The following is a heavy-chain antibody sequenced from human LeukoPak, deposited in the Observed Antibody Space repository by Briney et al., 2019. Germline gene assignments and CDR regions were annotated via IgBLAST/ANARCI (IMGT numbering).Heavy chain of an antibody. D-gene: IGHD3-22*01. Sequence: SHSLSLTCTVAGGSIGSGGYYWGWIRQHPGKGLEWIGYIYDSGSTYYNPSLKSRVTISVDTSKSQFSLKLGSVTAAHTAVYYCARDRSGVGSSGYYGYWYIELWARGTVVRVSS. CDR1: GGSIGSGGYY. V-gene: IGHV4-31*03. CDR2: IYDSGST. J-gene: IGHJ2*01. CDR3: ARDRSGVGSSGYYGYWYIEL.